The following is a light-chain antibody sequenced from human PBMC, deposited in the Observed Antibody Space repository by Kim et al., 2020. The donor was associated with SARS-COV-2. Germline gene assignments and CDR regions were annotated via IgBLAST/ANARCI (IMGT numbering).Light chain of an antibody. V-gene: IGKV3-20*01. CDR2: DTS. Sequence: YPGERVTLSCRASQSVRSSYLAWYQQKPGQAPRLLIYDTSSRATGIPDRFSGSGSGTDFTLTISRLEPEDSAVYYCQQYVSSPRTFGQGTKVDIK. CDR1: QSVRSSY. CDR3: QQYVSSPRT. J-gene: IGKJ1*01.